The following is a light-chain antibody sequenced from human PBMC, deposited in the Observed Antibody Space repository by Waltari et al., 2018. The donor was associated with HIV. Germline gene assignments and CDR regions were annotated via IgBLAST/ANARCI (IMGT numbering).Light chain of an antibody. J-gene: IGKJ4*01. CDR1: QSVSSD. V-gene: IGKV3-15*01. CDR3: QQYNDWSDLT. Sequence: EIVMTQSPATLSVSPGERASLSCRASQSVSSDLAWYQQKPGQAPRLLIYGASTRATGVPARFSGSGSGTEFTLTVSSLQPEDFAVYYCQQYNDWSDLTFGGGTKVEIK. CDR2: GAS.